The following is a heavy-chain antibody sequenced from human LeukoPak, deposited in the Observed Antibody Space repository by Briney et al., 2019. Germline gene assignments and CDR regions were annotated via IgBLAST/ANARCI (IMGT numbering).Heavy chain of an antibody. V-gene: IGHV3-53*01. CDR1: GFTVSGSY. D-gene: IGHD3-10*01. CDR2: IYIGGST. Sequence: GGSLRLSCAASGFTVSGSYMSWVRQVPGKGLEWVSLIYIGGSTYYADSVQGRFTISRDNSKNTLYLDMNSLRADDTAVYYCATGEWPQNYWGQGTLVTVSS. J-gene: IGHJ4*02. CDR3: ATGEWPQNY.